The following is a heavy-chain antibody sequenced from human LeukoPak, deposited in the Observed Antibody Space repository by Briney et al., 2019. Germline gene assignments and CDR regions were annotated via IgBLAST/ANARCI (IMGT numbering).Heavy chain of an antibody. J-gene: IGHJ4*02. D-gene: IGHD3-10*01. CDR1: GFTFSSYW. CDR3: ASPYYYGSGPFDY. V-gene: IGHV3-7*01. CDR2: IKQDGSEK. Sequence: GGSLRLSCAASGFTFSSYWMSWVRQAPGKGLEWVANIKQDGSEKYYVDSVKGRFTISRDNAKNSLYLRMNSLRAEDTAVYYCASPYYYGSGPFDYWGQGTLVTVSS.